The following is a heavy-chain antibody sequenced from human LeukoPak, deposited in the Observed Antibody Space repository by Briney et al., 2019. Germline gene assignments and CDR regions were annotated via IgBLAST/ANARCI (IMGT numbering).Heavy chain of an antibody. CDR3: ARAESVGAKGPSGAFDI. V-gene: IGHV5-51*01. D-gene: IGHD1-26*01. CDR2: IYPGDSDT. J-gene: IGHJ3*02. Sequence: GESLKISCEGSGYTFTSYWIGWVRQMPGKGLEWMGIIYPGDSDTRYSPSFQGQVTISADKSISTAYLQWSSLKASDTAMYYCARAESVGAKGPSGAFDIWGQGTMVTVSS. CDR1: GYTFTSYW.